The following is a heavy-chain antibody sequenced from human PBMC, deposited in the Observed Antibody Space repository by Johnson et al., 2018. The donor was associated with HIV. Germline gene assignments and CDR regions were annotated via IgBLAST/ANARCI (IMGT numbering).Heavy chain of an antibody. Sequence: QVQLVESGGGVVQPWGSLRLSCAASGFTFSSYGMHWVRQAPGKGLEWVAFIRYDGSNKYYADSVKGRFTISRDNSKNTLYLQMNSLRAEDTAVYYCAKALGVYGDYGLDAFDIWGQGTMVTVSS. CDR3: AKALGVYGDYGLDAFDI. J-gene: IGHJ3*02. CDR1: GFTFSSYG. V-gene: IGHV3-30*02. D-gene: IGHD4-17*01. CDR2: IRYDGSNK.